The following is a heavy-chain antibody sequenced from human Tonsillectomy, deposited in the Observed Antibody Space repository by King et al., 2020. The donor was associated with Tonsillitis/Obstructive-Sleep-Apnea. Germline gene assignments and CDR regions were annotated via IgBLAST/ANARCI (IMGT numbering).Heavy chain of an antibody. Sequence: LVEDGGGVVHPGRSLRLSCAASGFTFSSYAMHWVRQAQGKGMEWVAVISYDGSNKYYADSVKGRFTISRDNSKNTLYLQMNSLRADDTAVYYCAGVDYDILTGYWKYYMDVWGKGTTVTVSS. J-gene: IGHJ6*03. CDR3: AGVDYDILTGYWKYYMDV. D-gene: IGHD3-9*01. CDR2: ISYDGSNK. CDR1: GFTFSSYA. V-gene: IGHV3-30*04.